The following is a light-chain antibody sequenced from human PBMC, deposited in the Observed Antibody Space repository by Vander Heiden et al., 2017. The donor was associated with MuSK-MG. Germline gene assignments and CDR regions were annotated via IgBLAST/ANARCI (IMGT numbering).Light chain of an antibody. Sequence: SSQSLLHSNGYNYLDWYLQKAGQSPQLLIYLGSNRASGVPDRFSGSGSGTDFTLKISIVDAEDVGVYYCRQALQSPRTFGQGTKVEIK. CDR2: LGS. J-gene: IGKJ1*01. V-gene: IGKV2-28*01. CDR1: QSLLHSNGYNY. CDR3: RQALQSPRT.